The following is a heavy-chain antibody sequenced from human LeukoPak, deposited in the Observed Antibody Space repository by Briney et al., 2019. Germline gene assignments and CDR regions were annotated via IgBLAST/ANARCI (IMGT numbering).Heavy chain of an antibody. J-gene: IGHJ4*02. V-gene: IGHV3-64*01. CDR1: GFTFSSYA. CDR2: ISSNGGST. D-gene: IGHD3-22*01. CDR3: ARGTYYDSSGYYFFDY. Sequence: GGSLRLSCAASGFTFSSYAMHWVRQAPGKGLEYVSTISSNGGSTHYVNSVKGRFTISRDNSKNTLFLQMGSLRAEDMAVYYCARGTYYDSSGYYFFDYWGQGTLVTVSS.